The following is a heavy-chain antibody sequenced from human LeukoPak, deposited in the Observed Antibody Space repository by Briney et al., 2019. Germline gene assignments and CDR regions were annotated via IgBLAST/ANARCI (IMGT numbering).Heavy chain of an antibody. D-gene: IGHD7-27*01. Sequence: GGSLRLSGAASGFTFSTDAMTWVRQAPGKGLQWVSTISARSTGTYYADSVKGRFTVSRDNSKNTLYLQMNSLRAEDTAVYFCAEDVGNWGGYFDYWGQGTLVTVSS. J-gene: IGHJ4*02. V-gene: IGHV3-23*01. CDR2: ISARSTGT. CDR1: GFTFSTDA. CDR3: AEDVGNWGGYFDY.